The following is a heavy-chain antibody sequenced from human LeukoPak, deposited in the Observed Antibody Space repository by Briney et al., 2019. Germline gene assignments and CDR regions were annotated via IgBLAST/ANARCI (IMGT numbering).Heavy chain of an antibody. J-gene: IGHJ1*01. CDR2: IIPIFGTA. Sequence: ASVKVSCKASGGTFSSYAISWVRQAPGQGLEWMGGIIPIFGTANYAQKFQGRVTITADESTSTAYMELSSLRSEDTAVYYCARSPDRVVPAAIRYFQHWGQGTLVTVSS. CDR3: ARSPDRVVPAAIRYFQH. D-gene: IGHD2-2*02. V-gene: IGHV1-69*13. CDR1: GGTFSSYA.